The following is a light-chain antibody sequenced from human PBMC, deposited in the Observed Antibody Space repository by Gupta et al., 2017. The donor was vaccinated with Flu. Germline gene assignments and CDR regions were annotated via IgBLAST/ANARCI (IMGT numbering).Light chain of an antibody. V-gene: IGLV2-14*01. J-gene: IGLJ1*01. CDR3: RSYAPSTNRFV. Sequence: SPLTHPSAVSVAPGRCITISCTGSNSDIDDYNFVSWYQHHAGKVPKLVIFEVSNRPSGVSDRFSGSKYGSTAPVTIPGLQAEEEDDYYRRSYAPSTNRFVFGTGTKVTVL. CDR2: EVS. CDR1: NSDIDDYNF.